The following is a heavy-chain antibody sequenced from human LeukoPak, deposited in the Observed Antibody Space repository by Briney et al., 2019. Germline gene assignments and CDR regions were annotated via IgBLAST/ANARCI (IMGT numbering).Heavy chain of an antibody. D-gene: IGHD3-10*01. V-gene: IGHV6-1*01. Sequence: SQTLSLTCAISGDSVSSNSAAWNWIRQSPSRGLEWLGRTYYRSKWYNDYAVSVKSRITINPDTSKNQFSLQLNSVTPEDTAVYYCAKGRGVIITFGYYYGMDVWGQGTTVTVSS. CDR1: GDSVSSNSAA. J-gene: IGHJ6*02. CDR2: TYYRSKWYN. CDR3: AKGRGVIITFGYYYGMDV.